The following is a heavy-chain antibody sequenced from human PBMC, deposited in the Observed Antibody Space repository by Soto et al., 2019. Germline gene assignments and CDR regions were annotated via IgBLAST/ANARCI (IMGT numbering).Heavy chain of an antibody. J-gene: IGHJ4*02. CDR3: AAADVTMVRGATTNIDY. CDR2: IVVGSGNT. Sequence: SVKVSCKASGFTFTSSAVQWVRQARGQRLEWIGWIVVGSGNTNYAQKFQERVTITRDMSTSTAYMELSSLRSEDTAVYYCAAADVTMVRGATTNIDYWGQGTLVTVSS. V-gene: IGHV1-58*01. D-gene: IGHD3-10*01. CDR1: GFTFTSSA.